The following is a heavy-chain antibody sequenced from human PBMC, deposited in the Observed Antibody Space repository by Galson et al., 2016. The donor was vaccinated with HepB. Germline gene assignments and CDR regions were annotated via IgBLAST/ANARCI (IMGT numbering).Heavy chain of an antibody. CDR1: GFSFSDYY. Sequence: SLRLSCAASGFSFSDYYMAWIRQAPGKGPEWVSGVRDNGGTFYADSVKGRFTISRDNSKNTLYLQMNSLKAEDTAIYYCAKEMAEVGKPFFDYWGPGTQIIVSS. CDR2: VRDNGGT. V-gene: IGHV3-23*01. CDR3: AKEMAEVGKPFFDY. D-gene: IGHD5-24*01. J-gene: IGHJ4*02.